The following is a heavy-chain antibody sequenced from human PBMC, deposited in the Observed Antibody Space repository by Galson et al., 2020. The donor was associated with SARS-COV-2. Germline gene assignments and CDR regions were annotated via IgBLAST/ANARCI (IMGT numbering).Heavy chain of an antibody. CDR1: GYTFTGYY. D-gene: IGHD3-22*01. CDR3: ARNYYDSSGYYFLGFDY. Sequence: ASVKVSCKASGYTFTGYYMHWVRQAPGQGLEWMGWINPNSGVTNYAQKFQGRVTVTRDTSISTAYMELSRLRSDDTAVYYCARNYYDSSGYYFLGFDYWGQGTLVTVSS. J-gene: IGHJ4*02. V-gene: IGHV1-2*02. CDR2: INPNSGVT.